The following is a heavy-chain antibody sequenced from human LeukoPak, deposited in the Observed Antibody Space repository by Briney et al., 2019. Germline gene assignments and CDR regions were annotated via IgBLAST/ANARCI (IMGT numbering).Heavy chain of an antibody. Sequence: GGSLRLSCAASGFTFSSYGMHWVRQAPGKGLEWVAFIRYDGSNKYYADSVKGRFTISRDNSKNTLYLQMNSLRAEDTAVYYCAKDLSDYVNWFDPWGQGTLVTVSS. CDR2: IRYDGSNK. J-gene: IGHJ5*02. CDR3: AKDLSDYVNWFDP. D-gene: IGHD4/OR15-4a*01. V-gene: IGHV3-30*02. CDR1: GFTFSSYG.